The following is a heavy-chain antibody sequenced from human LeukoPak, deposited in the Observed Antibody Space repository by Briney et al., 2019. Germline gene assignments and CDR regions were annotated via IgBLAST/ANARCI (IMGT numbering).Heavy chain of an antibody. CDR1: GFTFSSYS. J-gene: IGHJ4*02. CDR3: ARDLYGDYSPFFDY. CDR2: ISSSSSYI. D-gene: IGHD4-17*01. Sequence: GGSLRLSCAASGFTFSSYSMNWVRQAPGKGLEWVSSISSSSSYIYYADSVKGRFTISRDNAKNSLYLQINSLRAEDTAVYYCARDLYGDYSPFFDYWGQGTLVTVSS. V-gene: IGHV3-21*01.